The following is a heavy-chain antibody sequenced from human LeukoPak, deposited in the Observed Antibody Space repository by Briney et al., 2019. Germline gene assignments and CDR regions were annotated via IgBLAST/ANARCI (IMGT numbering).Heavy chain of an antibody. D-gene: IGHD5-12*01. J-gene: IGHJ4*02. Sequence: GGSLRLSCAVSGFPFTRFYMSWIRQAPGKGLEWISYIGYSGSPLYYADSVRGRFTIFRDNAKNSLYMEMNSLRAEDTAVYYFARKDFFSGSFSYWVQGALVTVSS. V-gene: IGHV3-11*04. CDR2: IGYSGSPL. CDR3: ARKDFFSGSFSY. CDR1: GFPFTRFY.